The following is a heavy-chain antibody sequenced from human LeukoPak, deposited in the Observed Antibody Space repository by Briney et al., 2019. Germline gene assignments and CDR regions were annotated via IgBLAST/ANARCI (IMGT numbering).Heavy chain of an antibody. CDR1: GGSFSGYY. Sequence: SETLSLTRAVYGGSFSGYYWSWIRQPPGKGLEWIGEINHSGSTNYNPSLKSRVTISVDTSKNQFSLKLSSVTAADTAVYYCARATSSSSWYWGPDYWGQGTLVTVSS. V-gene: IGHV4-34*01. CDR2: INHSGST. CDR3: ARATSSSSWYWGPDY. J-gene: IGHJ4*02. D-gene: IGHD6-13*01.